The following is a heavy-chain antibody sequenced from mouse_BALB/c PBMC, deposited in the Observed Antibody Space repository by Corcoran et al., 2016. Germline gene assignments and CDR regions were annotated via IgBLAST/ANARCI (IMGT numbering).Heavy chain of an antibody. V-gene: IGHV1-26*01. J-gene: IGHJ2*01. CDR2: INPNNGGT. CDR1: GSTFTDYY. D-gene: IGHD2-4*01. Sequence: EVQLQQSGPELVKPEASVKLSSKASGSTFTDYYMKWVQQSHGKSLEWIGDINPNNGGTSYNQKFKGKATLTVDKSSSTAYMQLNSLTSEDSAVYYCARDYDYNLDYWGQGTTLTVSS. CDR3: ARDYDYNLDY.